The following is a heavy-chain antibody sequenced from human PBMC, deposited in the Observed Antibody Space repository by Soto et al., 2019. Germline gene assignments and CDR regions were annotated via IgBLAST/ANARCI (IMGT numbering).Heavy chain of an antibody. CDR3: AKDYADFDSRGYPQP. V-gene: IGHV3-30*18. D-gene: IGHD3-22*01. J-gene: IGHJ3*01. Sequence: QVQLVESGGGVVQPGRSLRLPFAASGFNFNTYGMHWVRQAPGKGLEWAAIISNDGSDKYYADSVKGRFTISRDNSKNTLYLQMNSLRAEDTAVYYCAKDYADFDSRGYPQPWGQGTKVTVSS. CDR1: GFNFNTYG. CDR2: ISNDGSDK.